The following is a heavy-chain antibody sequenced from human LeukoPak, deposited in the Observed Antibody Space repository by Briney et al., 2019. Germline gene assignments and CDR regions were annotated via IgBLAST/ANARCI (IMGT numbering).Heavy chain of an antibody. CDR2: IYSGGNT. J-gene: IGHJ4*02. CDR1: GLRLSNTY. CDR3: ARGTVTAPDD. V-gene: IGHV3-53*01. D-gene: IGHD2-21*02. Sequence: AGVSVTLPCTACGLRLSNTYMPWARESPGKALEWVSIIYSGGNTYYAHSVKGLFTLSRHNPKNTLYLKMHTLRPQHAPVYHCARGTVTAPDDWGQGTLVTVSS.